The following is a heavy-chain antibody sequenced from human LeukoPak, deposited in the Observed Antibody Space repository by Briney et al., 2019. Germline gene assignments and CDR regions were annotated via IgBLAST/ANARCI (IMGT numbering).Heavy chain of an antibody. CDR2: IYPGDSDT. D-gene: IGHD3-10*01. Sequence: GESLKISCEGSGYSFTTYWIGWVRQMPGKGLEWMGIIYPGDSDTRYSPSFQGQVTISADKSISTTYLQWNSLKASDTAMYYCVRHKVYITGWYVDYWGQGTLVTVSS. CDR3: VRHKVYITGWYVDY. J-gene: IGHJ4*02. V-gene: IGHV5-51*01. CDR1: GYSFTTYW.